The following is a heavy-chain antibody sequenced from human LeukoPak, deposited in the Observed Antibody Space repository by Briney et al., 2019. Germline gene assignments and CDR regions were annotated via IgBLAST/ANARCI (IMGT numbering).Heavy chain of an antibody. CDR2: VYYSGST. Sequence: SETLSLTCTVSGGSISSYYWSWIRQPPGKGLQWIGYVYYSGSTNYNPSLKSRVTTSVDTSKNQFSLKLSSVTAADTAVYYCARVGKLGIIDTTGDDAFDIWGQGTLVTVSS. V-gene: IGHV4-59*01. CDR1: GGSISSYY. CDR3: ARVGKLGIIDTTGDDAFDI. J-gene: IGHJ3*02. D-gene: IGHD3-10*01.